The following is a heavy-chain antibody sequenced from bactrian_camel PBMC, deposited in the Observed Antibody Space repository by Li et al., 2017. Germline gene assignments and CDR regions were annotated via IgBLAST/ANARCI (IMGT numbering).Heavy chain of an antibody. D-gene: IGHD5*01. Sequence: DVQLVESGGGLVQPGGSLRLSCVASAFTFTREAMMWVRQAQGKGLEWVAGINSGGGSTYYADTVKGRFTISRDDAKNTGYLQLNSLKTEDMGMYYCAREGGVGYGLGAWMYWGKGTQVTVS. CDR3: AREGGVGYGLGAWMY. V-gene: IGHV3S40*01. CDR2: INSGGGST. CDR1: AFTFTREA. J-gene: IGHJ4*01.